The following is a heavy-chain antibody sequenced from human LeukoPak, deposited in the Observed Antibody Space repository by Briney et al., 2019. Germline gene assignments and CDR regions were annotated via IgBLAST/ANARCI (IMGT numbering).Heavy chain of an antibody. CDR2: ISSSSYI. CDR1: GFTFSSYS. D-gene: IGHD2-2*01. Sequence: GGSLRLSCAASGFTFSSYSMNWVRQAPGRGLEWVSSISSSSYIYYADSVKGRFTISRDNAKNSLYLQMNSLRAEDTAVYYCARDSGIVVVPAAIGYRGQGTLVTVSS. V-gene: IGHV3-21*01. CDR3: ARDSGIVVVPAAIGY. J-gene: IGHJ4*02.